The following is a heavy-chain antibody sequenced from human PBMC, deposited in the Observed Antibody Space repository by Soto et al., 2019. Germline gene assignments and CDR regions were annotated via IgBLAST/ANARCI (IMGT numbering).Heavy chain of an antibody. CDR2: INPSGGST. CDR1: GYTFTSYY. V-gene: IGHV1-46*01. CDR3: ARSAPEKPFSYYYDRSVYETTHSYLDS. Sequence: ASVKVSCKASGYTFTSYYMHWVRQAPGQGLEWMGIINPSGGSTSYAQKFQGRVTMTRDTSTSTVYMELSSLRSEDTAVYYCARSAPEKPFSYYYDRSVYETTHSYLDSGGQETLVTFPS. J-gene: IGHJ4*02. D-gene: IGHD3-22*01.